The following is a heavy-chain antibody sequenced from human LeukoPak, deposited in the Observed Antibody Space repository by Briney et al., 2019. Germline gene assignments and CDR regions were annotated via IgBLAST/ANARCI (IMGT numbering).Heavy chain of an antibody. Sequence: PGGSLRLSCAASGFTFSSYAMSWVRQAPGKGLEWVSAISGSGGSTYYADSVKGRFTISRDNSKNTLYLQMNSLRAEDTAVYYCAKYRPYYYDSSGYYGYWGQGTLVTVSS. CDR2: ISGSGGST. J-gene: IGHJ4*02. V-gene: IGHV3-23*01. CDR1: GFTFSSYA. CDR3: AKYRPYYYDSSGYYGY. D-gene: IGHD3-22*01.